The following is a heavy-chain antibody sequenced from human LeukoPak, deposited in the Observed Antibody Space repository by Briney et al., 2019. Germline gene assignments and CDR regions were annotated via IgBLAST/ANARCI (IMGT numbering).Heavy chain of an antibody. D-gene: IGHD3-16*01. Sequence: GGSLRLSCAASGFTFSGYWMHWVRQAPGKGPVWASRINSDGITTSYADSVKGRFTISRDNAKNTLYLQMNSLRAEDTAVYYCTRDKAADYGLFDYWGQGTLVTVSS. CDR3: TRDKAADYGLFDY. CDR1: GFTFSGYW. J-gene: IGHJ4*02. CDR2: INSDGITT. V-gene: IGHV3-74*01.